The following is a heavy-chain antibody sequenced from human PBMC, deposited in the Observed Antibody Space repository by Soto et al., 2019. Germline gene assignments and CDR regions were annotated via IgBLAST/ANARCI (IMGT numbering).Heavy chain of an antibody. Sequence: ASVKVSCKASGYTFSSYGFSWVRQAPGQGLEWMGWISAYNGNTNYAQKLQGRVTMTTDTSTSTAYMELRSLRSDDTAVYYCARSYFDSSGYNDFDYWGQRTPVTVSS. CDR1: GYTFSSYG. CDR3: ARSYFDSSGYNDFDY. D-gene: IGHD3-22*01. CDR2: ISAYNGNT. V-gene: IGHV1-18*01. J-gene: IGHJ4*02.